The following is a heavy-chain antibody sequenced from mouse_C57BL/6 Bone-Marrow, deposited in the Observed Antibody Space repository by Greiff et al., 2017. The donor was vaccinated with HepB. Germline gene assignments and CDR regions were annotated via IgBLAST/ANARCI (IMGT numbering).Heavy chain of an antibody. CDR2: INYDGSST. D-gene: IGHD1-1*01. Sequence: EVQVVESEGGLVQPGRSMKLSCTASGFTFSDYYMAWVRQVPEKGLEWVANINYDGSSTYYLDTLKSRFIISRDNAKNIVYLQLSRLKSEDTATYYCAREDTTVVLDDWGQGTTLTVSS. CDR1: GFTFSDYY. V-gene: IGHV5-16*01. CDR3: AREDTTVVLDD. J-gene: IGHJ2*01.